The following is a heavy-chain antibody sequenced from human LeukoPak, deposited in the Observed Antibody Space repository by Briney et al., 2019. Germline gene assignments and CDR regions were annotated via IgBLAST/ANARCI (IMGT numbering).Heavy chain of an antibody. D-gene: IGHD3-22*01. CDR2: IIPIFGIA. J-gene: IGHJ4*02. Sequence: SVKVSCKASGGTFSSYAISWVRQAPGQGLEWMGRIIPIFGIANYAQKFQGRVTITADKSTSTAYMELSSLRSEDTAVYYCARDLAKDYYDSSGYPPDYWGQGTLATVSS. CDR1: GGTFSSYA. CDR3: ARDLAKDYYDSSGYPPDY. V-gene: IGHV1-69*04.